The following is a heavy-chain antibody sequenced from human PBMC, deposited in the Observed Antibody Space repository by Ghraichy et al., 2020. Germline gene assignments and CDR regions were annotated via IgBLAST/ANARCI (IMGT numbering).Heavy chain of an antibody. V-gene: IGHV3-30*18. D-gene: IGHD1-26*01. CDR1: GFTFSSYG. Sequence: GGSLRLSCAASGFTFSSYGMHWVRQAPGKGLEWVAVISYDGSNKYYADSVKGRFTISRDNSKNTLYLQMNSLRAEDTAVYYCAKGSLVGATVRGLRDADYWGQGTLVTVSS. CDR2: ISYDGSNK. J-gene: IGHJ4*02. CDR3: AKGSLVGATVRGLRDADY.